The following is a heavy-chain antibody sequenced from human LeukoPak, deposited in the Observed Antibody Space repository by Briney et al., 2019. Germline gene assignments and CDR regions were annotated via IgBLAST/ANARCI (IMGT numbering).Heavy chain of an antibody. CDR1: GYSFTSYW. Sequence: GESLKISCKGSGYSFTSYWIGWVRQMPGKGLEWMGIIYPGDSDTRYSPSFQGQVTISADKSISTAYLQWSSLKASDTAMYYCARRSGSFQGDYNFDFWGQGTLVTVSS. CDR2: IYPGDSDT. V-gene: IGHV5-51*01. D-gene: IGHD1-26*01. CDR3: ARRSGSFQGDYNFDF. J-gene: IGHJ4*02.